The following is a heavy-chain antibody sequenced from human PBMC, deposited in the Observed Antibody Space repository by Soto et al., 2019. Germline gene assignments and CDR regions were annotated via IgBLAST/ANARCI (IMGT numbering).Heavy chain of an antibody. CDR1: GFTFSSYA. CDR3: ARRAMAVAGGGFDY. J-gene: IGHJ4*02. Sequence: GGSLRLSCAASGFTFSSYAMHWVRQAPGKGLEWVAVISYDGSNKYYADSVKGRFTISRDNSKNTLYLQMNSLRAEDTAVYYCARRAMAVAGGGFDYWGQGTLVTVSS. V-gene: IGHV3-30-3*01. CDR2: ISYDGSNK. D-gene: IGHD6-19*01.